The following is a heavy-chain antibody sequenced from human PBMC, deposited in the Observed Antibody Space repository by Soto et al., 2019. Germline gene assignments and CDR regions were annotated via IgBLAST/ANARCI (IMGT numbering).Heavy chain of an antibody. Sequence: GESLKISCQSSGYTFSNFWIGWVRQLPGKGLEWMGIIYPGDHETRYSPSFHGKVTISADRSINTAYLQWNSLEASDTAFYFCARSPRSSPYFDYWGPGLSWSPS. J-gene: IGHJ4*01. CDR3: ARSPRSSPYFDY. CDR1: GYTFSNFW. CDR2: IYPGDHET. V-gene: IGHV5-51*01. D-gene: IGHD6-13*01.